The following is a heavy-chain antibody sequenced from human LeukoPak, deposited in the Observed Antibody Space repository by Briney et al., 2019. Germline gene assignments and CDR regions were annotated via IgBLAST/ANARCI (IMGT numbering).Heavy chain of an antibody. D-gene: IGHD3-22*01. J-gene: IGHJ2*01. CDR3: AKGVHYDSSGYYLWYFDL. V-gene: IGHV3-30*02. CDR1: GFTFSSYG. Sequence: GGSLRLSCAASGFTFSSYGMHWVRQAPGKGLEWVAFIRYDGSNKYYADSVKGRFTISRDNSKNTLYLQMNSLRAEDTAVYYCAKGVHYDSSGYYLWYFDLWGRGTLVTVSS. CDR2: IRYDGSNK.